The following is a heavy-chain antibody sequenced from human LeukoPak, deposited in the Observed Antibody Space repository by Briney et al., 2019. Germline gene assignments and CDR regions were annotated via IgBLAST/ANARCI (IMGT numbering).Heavy chain of an antibody. D-gene: IGHD3-3*01. CDR2: IFYSGST. CDR1: GGSISGYN. J-gene: IGHJ4*02. V-gene: IGHV4-59*12. CDR3: AREGGFYRPLDY. Sequence: SETLSLTCTVSGGSISGYNWNWIRKPPGKGLEWIGYIFYSGSTNYNPSLKSRVTMSVDTPKNQFSLKLSSVTSADTAVYYCAREGGFYRPLDYSGQGTLVTVSS.